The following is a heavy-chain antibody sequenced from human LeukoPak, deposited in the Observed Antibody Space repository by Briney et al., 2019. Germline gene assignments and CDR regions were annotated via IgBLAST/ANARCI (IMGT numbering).Heavy chain of an antibody. Sequence: PGGSLRLSCAASGFTFSDYYMSWIRQAPGKGLEWVSYISSSGSTIYYADSVKGRFTISRNNAKNSLYLQMNSLRAEDTAVYYCARQRGVLMKEYFQHWGQGTLVTVSS. V-gene: IGHV3-11*04. CDR3: ARQRGVLMKEYFQH. CDR1: GFTFSDYY. J-gene: IGHJ1*01. D-gene: IGHD4/OR15-4a*01. CDR2: ISSSGSTI.